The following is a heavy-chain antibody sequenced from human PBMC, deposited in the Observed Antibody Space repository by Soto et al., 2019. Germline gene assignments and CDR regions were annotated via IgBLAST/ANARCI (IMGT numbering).Heavy chain of an antibody. D-gene: IGHD6-19*01. Sequence: QIQLVESGGGVVQPGRSLSLSCAASGFTFNSYGFNWVRQEPGKGLGGVAVIWYDGNTKYYAESVKGRFTISRDNLKNTLYLQMNSLTAENTAVCYCATPLGAPVADPYYYGMDGWGQWTTVTVSS. V-gene: IGHV3-33*01. J-gene: IGHJ6*02. CDR2: IWYDGNTK. CDR1: GFTFNSYG. CDR3: ATPLGAPVADPYYYGMDG.